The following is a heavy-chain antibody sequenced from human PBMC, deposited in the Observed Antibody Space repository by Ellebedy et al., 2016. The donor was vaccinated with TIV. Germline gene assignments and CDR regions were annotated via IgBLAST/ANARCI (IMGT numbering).Heavy chain of an antibody. J-gene: IGHJ5*02. CDR2: IILILGIA. D-gene: IGHD5-12*01. Sequence: AASVKVSCKASGGTFSSYAISWVRQAPGQGLEWMGRIILILGIANYAQKFQGRVTITADKSTSTAYMELSSLRSEDTAVYYCARIVATAQSWFDPWGQGTLVTVSS. V-gene: IGHV1-69*04. CDR3: ARIVATAQSWFDP. CDR1: GGTFSSYA.